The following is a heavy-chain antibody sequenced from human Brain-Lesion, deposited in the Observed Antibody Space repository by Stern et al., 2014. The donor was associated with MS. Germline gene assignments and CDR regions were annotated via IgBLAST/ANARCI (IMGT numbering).Heavy chain of an antibody. CDR3: ARDIPGSSAYFAY. V-gene: IGHV3-9*01. Sequence: VQLVESGGDLVQPGRSLRLSCAAFGFTFDDYAMHWVRQGPGKGLEWVAGISWNSGTIGYADSVKGRFTTSRDNAYSSLYLQMNSLRPEDTALYYCARDIPGSSAYFAYGGQGPLVTVPS. D-gene: IGHD3-10*01. CDR2: ISWNSGTI. CDR1: GFTFDDYA. J-gene: IGHJ4*02.